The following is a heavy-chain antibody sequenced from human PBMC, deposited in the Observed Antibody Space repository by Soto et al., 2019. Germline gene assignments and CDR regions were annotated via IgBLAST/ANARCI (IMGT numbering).Heavy chain of an antibody. J-gene: IGHJ5*02. V-gene: IGHV1-18*01. D-gene: IGHD3-10*01. CDR3: ARVLRGVVNWFDP. CDR2: IATYNTNR. CDR1: GDTFTNFG. Sequence: DSVKVSCKISGDTFTNFGLSWVRQAPGQGLEWMGWIATYNTNRTYAQKFQGRLTLTTDTSTSTAYMELKSLGYDDTAVYYFARVLRGVVNWFDPWGNGPLFNVSS.